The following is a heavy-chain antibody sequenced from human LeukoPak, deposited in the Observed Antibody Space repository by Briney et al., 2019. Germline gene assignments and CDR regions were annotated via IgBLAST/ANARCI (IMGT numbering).Heavy chain of an antibody. CDR3: ARDRLVSSPLSTDY. Sequence: GGSLRLSCAASGLTFSTCSMNWVRQAPGKGLEWVSSIGSSNRYIYYADSVKGRFTISRDNAKNSLYLQMNSLRAEDTAVYYCARDRLVSSPLSTDYWGQGALVTVSS. D-gene: IGHD6-13*01. CDR1: GLTFSTCS. CDR2: IGSSNRYI. J-gene: IGHJ4*02. V-gene: IGHV3-21*01.